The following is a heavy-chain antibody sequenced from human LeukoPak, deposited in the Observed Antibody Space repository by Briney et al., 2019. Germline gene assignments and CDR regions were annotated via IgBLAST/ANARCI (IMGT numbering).Heavy chain of an antibody. CDR2: IYYSGST. Sequence: PSETLSLTCTVSGGSISSSSYYWGWIRQPPGKRLEWIGSIYYSGSTYYNPSLKSRVTISVDTSKNQFSLKLSSVTAADTAVYYCARHLADIVVVPAAMSEGECWFDPWGQGTLVTVSS. V-gene: IGHV4-39*01. D-gene: IGHD2-2*01. J-gene: IGHJ5*02. CDR1: GGSISSSSYY. CDR3: ARHLADIVVVPAAMSEGECWFDP.